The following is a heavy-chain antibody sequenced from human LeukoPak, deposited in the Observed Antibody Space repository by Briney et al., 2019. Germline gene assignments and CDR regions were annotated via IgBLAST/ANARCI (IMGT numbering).Heavy chain of an antibody. V-gene: IGHV3-15*01. Sequence: PGGSLRLSCAASGFTFSNAWMSWVRQAPGKGLEWVGRIKSKTDGGTTDYAAPVKGRFTISRDDSKNTLYLQMNSLKIEDTAVYYCARMGGFRSSYGYWVDYWGQGTLVTVSS. D-gene: IGHD5-18*01. CDR1: GFTFSNAW. CDR2: IKSKTDGGTT. J-gene: IGHJ4*02. CDR3: ARMGGFRSSYGYWVDY.